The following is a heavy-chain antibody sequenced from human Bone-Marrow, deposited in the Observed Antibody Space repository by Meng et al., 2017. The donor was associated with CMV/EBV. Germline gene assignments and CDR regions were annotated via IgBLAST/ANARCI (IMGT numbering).Heavy chain of an antibody. CDR1: GFTFSSYS. CDR2: ISSSSSYI. D-gene: IGHD3-3*01. CDR3: ARDRRGGSITIFGVAFDY. J-gene: IGHJ4*02. Sequence: GESLKISCAASGFTFSSYSMNWVRQAPGKGLEWVSSISSSSSYIYYADSVKGRFTISRDNAKNSLYLQMNSLRAEDTAVYYCARDRRGGSITIFGVAFDYWGQGPLVTFYS. V-gene: IGHV3-21*01.